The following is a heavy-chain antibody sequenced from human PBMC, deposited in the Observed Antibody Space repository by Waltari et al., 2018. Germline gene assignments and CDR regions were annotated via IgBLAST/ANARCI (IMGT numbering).Heavy chain of an antibody. D-gene: IGHD2-15*01. J-gene: IGHJ6*03. CDR2: IYHSGST. CDR1: GYSISSGYY. V-gene: IGHV4-38-2*01. Sequence: QVQLQESGPGLVKPSETLSLTCAVSGYSISSGYYWGWIRQPPGKGLEWMGSIYHSGSTYYNPSLKSRVTISVDTSKNQFSLKLSSVTAADTAVYYCARVAADWANYYYMDVWGKGTTVTVSS. CDR3: ARVAADWANYYYMDV.